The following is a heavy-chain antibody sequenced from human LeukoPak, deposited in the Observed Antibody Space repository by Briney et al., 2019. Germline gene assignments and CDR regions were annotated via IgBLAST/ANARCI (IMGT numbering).Heavy chain of an antibody. CDR3: AKDLYTNTWGWFDP. CDR1: GFTFSSYT. CDR2: ISGSNGNT. Sequence: PGGSLRLSCAASGFTFSSYTMSWVRQAPGKRLEWVSAISGSNGNTYYADSVRGRFTTSRDDSKNTLYLQMHSLRADDTAVYHCAKDLYTNTWGWFDPWGQGTLVTVSS. D-gene: IGHD3-16*01. J-gene: IGHJ5*02. V-gene: IGHV3-23*01.